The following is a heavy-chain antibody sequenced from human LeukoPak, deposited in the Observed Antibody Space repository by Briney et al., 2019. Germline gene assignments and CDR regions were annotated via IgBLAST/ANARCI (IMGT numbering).Heavy chain of an antibody. J-gene: IGHJ5*02. CDR1: GYTFTSYA. V-gene: IGHV7-4-1*02. CDR3: ASQGYSGRFDP. CDR2: INTNTGNP. Sequence: GASVKVSCKASGYTFTSYAMNWVRQAPGQGLEWMGWINTNTGNPTYAQGFTGRFVFSLDTSVSAAYLQISSLKAEDTAVYYCASQGYSGRFDPWGQGTLVTVSS. D-gene: IGHD1-26*01.